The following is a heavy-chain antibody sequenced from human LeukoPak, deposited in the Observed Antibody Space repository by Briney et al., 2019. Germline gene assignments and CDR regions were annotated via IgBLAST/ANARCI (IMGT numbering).Heavy chain of an antibody. CDR3: ARWSGSGDDSNYFDY. Sequence: ASVKVSCTASGYTFTSYGLNWVRQAPGQGLEWMGWISAYNGNTNYAQKIQGRVTMTTDTSTSTAYMELRSLTSDDTAVYFCARWSGSGDDSNYFDYWGQGTLVTVSS. J-gene: IGHJ4*02. CDR2: ISAYNGNT. D-gene: IGHD5-12*01. CDR1: GYTFTSYG. V-gene: IGHV1-18*01.